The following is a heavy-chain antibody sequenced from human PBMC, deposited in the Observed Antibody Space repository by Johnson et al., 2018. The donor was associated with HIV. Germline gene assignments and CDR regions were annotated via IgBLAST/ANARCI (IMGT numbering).Heavy chain of an antibody. V-gene: IGHV3-30*03. Sequence: QVQLVESGGGVVQPGRSLRVSCGASGFTFSSHDMHWVRQAPGKGLEWVAVISYDGSNQYCADSVKGRFTISRDNSNKTVYLQMNSLGPEDTAVYYCARAAWMGADAFDIWGQGTMVTVSS. J-gene: IGHJ3*02. D-gene: IGHD3-16*01. CDR1: GFTFSSHD. CDR3: ARAAWMGADAFDI. CDR2: ISYDGSNQ.